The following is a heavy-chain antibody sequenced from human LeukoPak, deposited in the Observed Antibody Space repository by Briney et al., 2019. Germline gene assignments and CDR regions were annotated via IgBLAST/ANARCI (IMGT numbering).Heavy chain of an antibody. Sequence: ASVKVSCKSSGYTFTSYGLSWVRQAPGQGLEWMGWISAYSGNTNYAQKLQGRVTMTTDTSTSTAYMELRSLRSDDTAVYYCARDRGSIVGAHHYYYYMDVWGKGTTVTVSS. J-gene: IGHJ6*03. CDR2: ISAYSGNT. V-gene: IGHV1-18*01. D-gene: IGHD1-26*01. CDR3: ARDRGSIVGAHHYYYYMDV. CDR1: GYTFTSYG.